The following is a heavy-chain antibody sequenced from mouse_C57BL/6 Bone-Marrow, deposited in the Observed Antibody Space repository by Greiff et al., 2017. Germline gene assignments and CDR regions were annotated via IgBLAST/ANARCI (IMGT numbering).Heavy chain of an antibody. D-gene: IGHD2-2*01. CDR1: GFNIKDDY. CDR3: TTVEWLRRGYFDV. V-gene: IGHV14-4*01. CDR2: IDPENGDT. Sequence: EVQLLQSGAELVRPGASVKLSCTASGFNIKDDYMHWVKQRPEQGLEWIGWIDPENGDTEYASKFQGKATITADTSSNTAYLQRSSLTSEDTAVYYCTTVEWLRRGYFDVWGTGTTVTVSS. J-gene: IGHJ1*03.